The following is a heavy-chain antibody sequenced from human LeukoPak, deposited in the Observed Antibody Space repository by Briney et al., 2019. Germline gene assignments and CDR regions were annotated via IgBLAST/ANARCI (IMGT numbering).Heavy chain of an antibody. CDR1: GVIVRSNY. CDR3: ATRGFGELTY. Sequence: PGGSLRLSCVGSGVIVRSNYMTWVRQAPGKGLEWVSIPYHGGSTYYADSVKGRFSISRDTSKNTLYLQMNSLRVEDTAVYYCATRGFGELTYWGQGTLVTVSS. D-gene: IGHD3-10*01. J-gene: IGHJ4*02. CDR2: PYHGGST. V-gene: IGHV3-66*01.